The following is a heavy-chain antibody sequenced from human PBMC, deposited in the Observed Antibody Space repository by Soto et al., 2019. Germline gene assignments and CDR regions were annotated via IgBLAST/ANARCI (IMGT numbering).Heavy chain of an antibody. CDR1: GFTVSSNY. J-gene: IGHJ4*02. Sequence: GGSLRLSCAASGFTVSSNYMSWVRQAPGKGLEWVSVIYSGGSTYYADSVKGRFTISRDNSKNTLYLQMNSLRAEDTAVYYCASARLSSGGSCCPFDYWGQGTLVTVSS. CDR3: ASARLSSGGSCCPFDY. D-gene: IGHD2-15*01. V-gene: IGHV3-66*01. CDR2: IYSGGST.